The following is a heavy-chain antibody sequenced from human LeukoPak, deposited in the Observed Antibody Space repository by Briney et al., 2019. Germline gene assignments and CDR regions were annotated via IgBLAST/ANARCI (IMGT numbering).Heavy chain of an antibody. J-gene: IGHJ4*02. Sequence: QSGGSLRLSCAASGFTFSSYSMNWVRQAPGKGLVGVSRINSDGRSTNYADSVKGRFTISRDNAKNTLDLQMNSLRAEDTAVYYCVRGAYSSSWLNFDYWGQGTLVTVSS. CDR1: GFTFSSYS. D-gene: IGHD6-13*01. CDR3: VRGAYSSSWLNFDY. CDR2: INSDGRST. V-gene: IGHV3-74*01.